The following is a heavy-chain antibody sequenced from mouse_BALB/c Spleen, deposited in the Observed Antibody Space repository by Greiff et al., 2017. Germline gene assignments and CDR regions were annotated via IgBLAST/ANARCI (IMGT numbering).Heavy chain of an antibody. CDR3: ASLRYYGSSYWYFDV. J-gene: IGHJ1*01. Sequence: EVQLVESGGGLVKPGGSLKLSCAASGFTFSSYAMSWVRQSPEKRLEWVAEISSGGSYTYYPDTVTGRFTISRDNAKNTLYLEMSSLRSEDTAMYYCASLRYYGSSYWYFDVWGAGTTVTVSS. D-gene: IGHD1-1*01. CDR2: ISSGGSYT. V-gene: IGHV5-9-4*01. CDR1: GFTFSSYA.